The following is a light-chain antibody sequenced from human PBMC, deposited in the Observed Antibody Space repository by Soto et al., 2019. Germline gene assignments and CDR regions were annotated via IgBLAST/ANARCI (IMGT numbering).Light chain of an antibody. Sequence: DIVMTQSPDSLAVSLSERATINCKSSQSVLYRSNNKNYLAWYQQKPGQPPKLLIYWASTRESGVPDRFSGRGAGTDFTLTISRLQTEDVAVYYCQQYYNTPLTLGGGTKVEIK. CDR2: WAS. CDR1: QSVLYRSNNKNY. V-gene: IGKV4-1*01. CDR3: QQYYNTPLT. J-gene: IGKJ4*01.